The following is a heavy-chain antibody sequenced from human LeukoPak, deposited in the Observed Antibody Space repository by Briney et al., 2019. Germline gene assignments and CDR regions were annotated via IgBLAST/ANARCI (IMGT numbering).Heavy chain of an antibody. V-gene: IGHV3-7*03. D-gene: IGHD5-18*01. CDR3: ASLDTAKQPLANH. CDR1: GLTVSNHW. J-gene: IGHJ5*02. CDR2: IREERGQE. Sequence: PTGGSLRLSCVASGLTVSNHWMSWVRQAPGKGLEWVANIREERGQEYYVDSVKGRFTISKNSAKNSLYLQMNTLRVEDTAMYYCASLDTAKQPLANHWGQGTLVTVPS.